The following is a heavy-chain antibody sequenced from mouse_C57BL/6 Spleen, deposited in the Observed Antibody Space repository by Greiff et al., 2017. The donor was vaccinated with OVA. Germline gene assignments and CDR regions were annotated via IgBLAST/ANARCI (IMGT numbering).Heavy chain of an antibody. Sequence: VQLQQSGAELVRPGTSVKVSCTASGFAFTNYLIEWVKQRPGQGLEWIGLINPGSGGTNYNEKFKGQATLTADKSSSTAYLQHSRLTSEDSAVTFCARSYYGSSNYAMDYWGQGTSVTVSA. D-gene: IGHD1-1*01. V-gene: IGHV1-54*01. CDR1: GFAFTNYL. CDR2: INPGSGGT. J-gene: IGHJ4*01. CDR3: ARSYYGSSNYAMDY.